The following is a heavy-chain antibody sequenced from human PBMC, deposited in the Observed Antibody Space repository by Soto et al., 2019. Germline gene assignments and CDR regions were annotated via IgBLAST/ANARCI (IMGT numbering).Heavy chain of an antibody. CDR3: ARAGTITPWFDP. Sequence: PGGSLRLSCAASGFTVSSNYMSWVRQAPGKGLEWVSVIYSGGNKYYADSVKGRFTISRDNSKNTLFLQMNSLRAEDTAVYFCARAGTITPWFDPWGQGTQVTVSS. CDR1: GFTVSSNY. CDR2: IYSGGNK. V-gene: IGHV3-53*01. J-gene: IGHJ5*02. D-gene: IGHD6-19*01.